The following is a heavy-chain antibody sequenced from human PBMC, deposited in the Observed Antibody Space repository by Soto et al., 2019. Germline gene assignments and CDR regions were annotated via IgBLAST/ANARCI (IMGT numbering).Heavy chain of an antibody. CDR1: GYTFTSYW. D-gene: IGHD3-10*01. CDR2: INPVDSDT. CDR3: AKSISGFYSHFDS. J-gene: IGHJ4*02. V-gene: IGHV5-51*01. Sequence: HGESLKISCKGSGYTFTSYWIGWVRQMPGKGLEWMGIINPVDSDTRYCPSFQGQVTISADKSISTAYLQWTSLKASDTAMYYCAKSISGFYSHFDSWGQGTQVTVSS.